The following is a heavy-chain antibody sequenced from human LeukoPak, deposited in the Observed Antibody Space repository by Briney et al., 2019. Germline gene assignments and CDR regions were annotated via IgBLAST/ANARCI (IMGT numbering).Heavy chain of an antibody. CDR2: IKQDGSEK. CDR1: GFTFSSYW. J-gene: IGHJ4*02. CDR3: ARGRGIAASYFDY. V-gene: IGHV3-7*01. D-gene: IGHD6-13*01. Sequence: PGGSLRLSCAASGFTFSSYWMSWVRQAPGKGLEWVANIKQDGSEKYYVDSVKGRFTISRDNAKNSLYLQMNSLRAEDTAVYYCARGRGIAASYFDYWGQGTLVTVSS.